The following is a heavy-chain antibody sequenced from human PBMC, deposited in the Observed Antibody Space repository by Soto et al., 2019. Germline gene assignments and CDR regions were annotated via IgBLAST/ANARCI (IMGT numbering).Heavy chain of an antibody. CDR3: ARESAAAGGFDY. D-gene: IGHD6-13*01. CDR1: GGTFSSYA. V-gene: IGHV1-8*02. CDR2: MNPNSGNT. Sequence: ASVKVSCKASGGTFSSYAINWVRQATGQGLEWMGWMNPNSGNTGYAQKFQGRVTMTRNTSISTAYMELSSLRSEDTAVYYCARESAAAGGFDYWGQGTLVTVSS. J-gene: IGHJ4*02.